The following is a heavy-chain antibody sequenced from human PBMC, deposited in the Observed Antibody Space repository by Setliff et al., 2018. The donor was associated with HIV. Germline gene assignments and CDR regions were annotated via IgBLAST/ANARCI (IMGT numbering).Heavy chain of an antibody. CDR2: IDSDGSDT. J-gene: IGHJ4*02. V-gene: IGHV3-74*01. CDR3: ARGPQYNFWGGYLGL. CDR1: GLTFSNYW. D-gene: IGHD3-3*01. Sequence: PGESLKISCAASGLTFSNYWMHWVRQAPGKGLEWVSRIDSDGSDTNYADSVRGRFTISRDNANNTVYLQLTSLRAEDTAVYYCARGPQYNFWGGYLGLWGQGTLVTVSS.